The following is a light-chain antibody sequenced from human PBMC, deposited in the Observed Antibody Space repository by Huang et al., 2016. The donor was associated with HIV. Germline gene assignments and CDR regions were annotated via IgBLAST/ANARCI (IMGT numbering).Light chain of an antibody. J-gene: IGKJ3*01. CDR3: QQYNDFRST. V-gene: IGKV3-15*01. CDR2: AAS. CDR1: TIVSSH. Sequence: ETVMTQSPVTLSVSPVVRASLSFRSSTIVSSHLAWYQQKPGQAPRLLIYAASARATGVPARFHGIGAGTEFTLTISTLQSEDSAVSYCQQYNDFRSTFGPGTRVEIK.